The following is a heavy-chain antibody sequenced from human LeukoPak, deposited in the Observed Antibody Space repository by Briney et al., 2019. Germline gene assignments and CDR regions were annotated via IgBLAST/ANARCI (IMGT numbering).Heavy chain of an antibody. CDR3: ATPRAYYYDSSGYYYDFDY. CDR2: IIPILGIA. CDR1: GGTFSSYA. J-gene: IGHJ4*02. V-gene: IGHV1-69*04. Sequence: SVKVSCKASGGTFSSYAISWVRQAPGQGLEWMGRIIPILGIANYAQKFQGRVTITADKSTSTAYMELSSLRSEDTAVYYCATPRAYYYDSSGYYYDFDYWGQGTLVTVSS. D-gene: IGHD3-22*01.